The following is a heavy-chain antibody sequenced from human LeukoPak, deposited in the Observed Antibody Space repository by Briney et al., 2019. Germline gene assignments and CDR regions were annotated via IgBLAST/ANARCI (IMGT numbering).Heavy chain of an antibody. CDR1: GYTFTAYY. Sequence: GASVKVSCKASGYTFTAYYMHWVRQAPGQGLEWMGWINLNSGGTNSAQKFQGRDTMTRDTSISAAYMELSRLGSDDTAVYYCARVAGGDWYYFDFWGQGTLVTVSS. V-gene: IGHV1-2*02. D-gene: IGHD2-21*02. CDR3: ARVAGGDWYYFDF. CDR2: INLNSGGT. J-gene: IGHJ4*02.